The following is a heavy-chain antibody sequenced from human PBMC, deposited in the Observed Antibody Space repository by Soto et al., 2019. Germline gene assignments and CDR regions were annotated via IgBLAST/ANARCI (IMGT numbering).Heavy chain of an antibody. J-gene: IGHJ4*02. V-gene: IGHV1-24*01. CDR3: ARAAYYYESSGYYPGDY. D-gene: IGHD3-22*01. CDR1: GYTLTELS. Sequence: ASVKVSCNVSGYTLTELSMHLVRQAPGKGLEWMGGFDPEDGETIYAQKFQGRVTFTRDTSASTVYMEVSSLRSEDTAVYYCARAAYYYESSGYYPGDYWGQGTLVTVSS. CDR2: FDPEDGET.